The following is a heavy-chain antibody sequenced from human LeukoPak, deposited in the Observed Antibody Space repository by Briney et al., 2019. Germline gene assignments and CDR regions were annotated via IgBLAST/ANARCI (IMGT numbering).Heavy chain of an antibody. CDR3: ARGASGWYYPDY. J-gene: IGHJ4*02. CDR2: IKQDGTEK. D-gene: IGHD6-19*01. V-gene: IGHV3-7*01. CDR1: GFTFRSYW. Sequence: PGGSLRLSCAVSGFTFRSYWMHWVRQAPGKGLEWVANIKQDGTEKYYVDSAKGRFTISRDNAKNSLYLQMNSLIAEDTAVYYCARGASGWYYPDYWGQGTLVTVSS.